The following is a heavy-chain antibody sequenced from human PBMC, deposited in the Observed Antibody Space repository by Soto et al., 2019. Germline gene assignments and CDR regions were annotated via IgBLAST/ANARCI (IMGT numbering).Heavy chain of an antibody. CDR1: GYTFTSYG. V-gene: IGHV1-18*01. Sequence: ASVKVSCKASGYTFTSYGISWVRQAPGQGLEWMGWISAYNGNTNYAQKLQGRVTMTTDTSTSTAYMELRSLRSDDTAVYYCAGDEDDILTGSLGYWGQGTLVTVSS. CDR3: AGDEDDILTGSLGY. D-gene: IGHD3-9*01. CDR2: ISAYNGNT. J-gene: IGHJ4*02.